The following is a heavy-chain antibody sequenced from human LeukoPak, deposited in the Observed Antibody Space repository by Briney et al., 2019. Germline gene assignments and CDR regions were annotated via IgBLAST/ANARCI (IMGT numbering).Heavy chain of an antibody. J-gene: IGHJ4*02. Sequence: ASVKVSCKASGGTFSSYAISWVRQAPGQGLEWMGRIIPILGIANYAQKFQGRVTITADKSTSTAYMELSSLRSEDTAVYYCASEKQWLPSFFDYWGQGTLVTVSS. CDR2: IIPILGIA. V-gene: IGHV1-69*04. CDR3: ASEKQWLPSFFDY. D-gene: IGHD5-12*01. CDR1: GGTFSSYA.